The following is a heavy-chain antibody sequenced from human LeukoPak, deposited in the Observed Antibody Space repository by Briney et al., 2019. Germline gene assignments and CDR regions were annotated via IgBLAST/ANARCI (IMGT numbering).Heavy chain of an antibody. Sequence: SETLSLTCTVSGGSISTGSYYWSWIRQPAGKGLEWIGRIYTTGSTNYNPSLKSRVTISVDTSKNQFSLKLSSVTAADTAVYYCARGTYYYDSSGYYYAWFDPWGQGTLVTVSS. J-gene: IGHJ5*02. CDR2: IYTTGST. CDR1: GGSISTGSYY. CDR3: ARGTYYYDSSGYYYAWFDP. D-gene: IGHD3-22*01. V-gene: IGHV4-61*02.